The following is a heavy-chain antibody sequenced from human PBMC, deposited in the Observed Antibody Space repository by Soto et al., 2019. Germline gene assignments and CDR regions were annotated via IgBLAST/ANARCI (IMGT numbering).Heavy chain of an antibody. V-gene: IGHV4-59*11. CDR2: IYYNGNT. D-gene: IGHD7-27*01. CDR3: TRANWYSEY. CDR1: GGSISNHY. J-gene: IGHJ4*02. Sequence: QVQLQESGPGLVKPSETLSLTCRVSGGSISNHYWSWFRQPPGKGLEWIGYIYYNGNTNYNPSLKSRVTMSVDTSRNQISLKLTTVTAADTAVYYCTRANWYSEYWGQGTLVTVSS.